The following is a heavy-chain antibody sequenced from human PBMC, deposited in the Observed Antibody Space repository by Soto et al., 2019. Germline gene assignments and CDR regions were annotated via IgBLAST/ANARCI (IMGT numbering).Heavy chain of an antibody. D-gene: IGHD3-9*01. CDR2: ISGSSNYI. V-gene: IGHV3-21*01. CDR1: GFTFSSYA. CDR3: ARGIRYFDWLLGDFDY. J-gene: IGHJ4*02. Sequence: GGSLRLSCAASGFTFSSYAMSWVRQAPGKGLEWVSSISGSSNYIYDVDSVKGRFTTSRDNAKNSLYLQMNSLRAEDTAVYYCARGIRYFDWLLGDFDYWGQGTLVTVSS.